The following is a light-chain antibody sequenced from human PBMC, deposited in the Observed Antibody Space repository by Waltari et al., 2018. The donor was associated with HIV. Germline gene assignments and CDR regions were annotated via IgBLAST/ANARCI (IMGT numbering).Light chain of an antibody. CDR1: SGSIDTNY. V-gene: IGLV6-57*01. CDR3: LSYDHNNVV. J-gene: IGLJ2*01. Sequence: NFMLTQPHSVSESPGKTITISCTRTSGSIDTNYVQWYRQRPGSSPSIVMYDDNYRASGVPDRCSGFIDSSSNSASLTISGLKTEDEANYYCLSYDHNNVVFGGGTKLTVL. CDR2: DDN.